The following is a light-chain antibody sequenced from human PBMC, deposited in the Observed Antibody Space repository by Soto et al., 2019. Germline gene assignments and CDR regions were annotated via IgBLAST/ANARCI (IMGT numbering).Light chain of an antibody. Sequence: QSVLTQPASVSGSPGQSITISCTGTSSDVGGYNYVSWYQQHPGKAPKLIIYEASNRPSGVPDRFSGSKSGNTASLTISGLQAADEADYYCSLYTSENTYVIGTGTKVTVL. CDR2: EAS. CDR3: SLYTSENTYV. J-gene: IGLJ1*01. V-gene: IGLV2-14*01. CDR1: SSDVGGYNY.